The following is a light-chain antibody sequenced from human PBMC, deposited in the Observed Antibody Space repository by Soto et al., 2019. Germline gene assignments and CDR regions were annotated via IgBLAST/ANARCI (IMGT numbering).Light chain of an antibody. V-gene: IGKV1-39*01. J-gene: IGKJ1*01. Sequence: DIQMTQSPTSLSASVGDRVTITCRASQNIRSYLNWYQQIPGKAPNLLIYATSILQTGVPSRFSGSGTGTDFTLTINGLQPDDFATYYCQQGYTTRWTFEQGTKVEIK. CDR3: QQGYTTRWT. CDR2: ATS. CDR1: QNIRSY.